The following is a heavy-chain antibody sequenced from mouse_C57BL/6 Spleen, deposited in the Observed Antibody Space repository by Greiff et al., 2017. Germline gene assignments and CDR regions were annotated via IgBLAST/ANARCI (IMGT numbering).Heavy chain of an antibody. Sequence: VKLQQPGAELVMPGASVTLSCKASGYTFTSYWMHWVKQRPGQGLEYIGEIDPSDSYSNYNQKFKGKSTLTVDRSSSKAYMQLSCLTSEDSAVDYCASNYGSSNYYFDYWGQGTTLTVSS. D-gene: IGHD1-1*01. CDR2: IDPSDSYS. J-gene: IGHJ2*01. V-gene: IGHV1-69*01. CDR1: GYTFTSYW. CDR3: ASNYGSSNYYFDY.